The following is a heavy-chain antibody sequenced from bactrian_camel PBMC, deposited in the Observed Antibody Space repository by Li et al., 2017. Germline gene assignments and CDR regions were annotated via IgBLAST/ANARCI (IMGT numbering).Heavy chain of an antibody. CDR2: IYKEGSKK. D-gene: IGHD6*01. J-gene: IGHJ6*01. Sequence: DVQLVESGGGLVQPGGSLRLSCAASGFTFSSAAMSWVRQAPGKGLEWVSSIYKEGSKKFYADAVKGRFIISRDNAKNTVYLQMNSLKSEDTALYYCATVGTVVADFAYWGQGTQVTVS. CDR1: GFTFSSAA. CDR3: ATVGTVVADFAY. V-gene: IGHV3S2*01.